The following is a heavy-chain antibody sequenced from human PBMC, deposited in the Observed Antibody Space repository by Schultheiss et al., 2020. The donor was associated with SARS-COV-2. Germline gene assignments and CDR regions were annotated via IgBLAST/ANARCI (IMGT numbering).Heavy chain of an antibody. J-gene: IGHJ6*02. CDR3: ARVQESSSWLLDV. CDR2: IYSGGST. Sequence: GGSLRLSCAASGFTVSSNYMSWVRQAPGKGLEWVSVIYSGGSTYYADSVKGRFTISRDNPKNTLYLQMNSLRAEDTAVYYCARVQESSSWLLDVWGQGTTVTVSS. CDR1: GFTVSSNY. D-gene: IGHD6-13*01. V-gene: IGHV3-66*01.